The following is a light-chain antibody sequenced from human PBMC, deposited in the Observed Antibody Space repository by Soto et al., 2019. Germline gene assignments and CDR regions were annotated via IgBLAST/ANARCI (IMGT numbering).Light chain of an antibody. CDR3: SSYTSSSTVV. V-gene: IGLV2-14*01. Sequence: QSALTQPASVSGSPGQSITISCTGTSSDVGGYKYVSWYQQHPDKAPKLMIYEVNNRPSGVSNRFSGSKSGNTASLTISGLQAEDEGDYYCSSYTSSSTVVFGGGTKLTVL. CDR2: EVN. J-gene: IGLJ2*01. CDR1: SSDVGGYKY.